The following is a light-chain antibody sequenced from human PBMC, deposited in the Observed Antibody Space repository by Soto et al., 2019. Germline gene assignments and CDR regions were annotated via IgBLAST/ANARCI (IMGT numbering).Light chain of an antibody. CDR2: DVS. Sequence: QSVLTQPPSASGSPGQSVTISCTGTSSDVGGYNYVSWYQQHPGKAPKLMIYDVSQRPSGVSDRFSGSKSGTTASLTITGLQAEDEAAYYCQSYDSSMSAYVSGPGTKVTVL. CDR3: QSYDSSMSAYV. V-gene: IGLV2-8*01. CDR1: SSDVGGYNY. J-gene: IGLJ1*01.